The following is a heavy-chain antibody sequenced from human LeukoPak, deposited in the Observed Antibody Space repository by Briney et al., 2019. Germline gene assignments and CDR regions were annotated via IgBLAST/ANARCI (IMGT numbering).Heavy chain of an antibody. D-gene: IGHD2-2*01. V-gene: IGHV4-4*07. Sequence: SETLSLTCTVSGGSISSHYWSWIRQPAGKGLEYIGRVYPTGSTNDNPSLKGRVAMSVDTSKNQFSLRLNSVTAADTAVYYCAREYCTTTICYPSGGHYDSWGQGTLVTVSS. CDR1: GGSISSHY. J-gene: IGHJ4*02. CDR2: VYPTGST. CDR3: AREYCTTTICYPSGGHYDS.